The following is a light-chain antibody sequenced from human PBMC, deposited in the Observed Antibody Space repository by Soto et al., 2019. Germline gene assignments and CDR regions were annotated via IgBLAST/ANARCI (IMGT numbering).Light chain of an antibody. CDR1: QSVSSS. V-gene: IGKV3-11*01. Sequence: EIVLTQSPATLSLPPGERATLSCRASQSVSSSLAWYQQKPGQAPRLLIYDASNRATGIPARFSGSGSGTDFTLTISSLEPEDFAIYYCQQRTNWPLTFGGGTKVEIK. CDR3: QQRTNWPLT. J-gene: IGKJ4*01. CDR2: DAS.